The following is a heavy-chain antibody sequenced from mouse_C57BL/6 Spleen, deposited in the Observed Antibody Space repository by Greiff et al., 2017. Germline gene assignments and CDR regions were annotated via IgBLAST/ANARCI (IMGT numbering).Heavy chain of an antibody. CDR1: GFTFSDYY. Sequence: EVQVVESGGGFVQPGGSLKLSCAASGFTFSDYYMYWVRQTPEKRLEWVAYISNGGGSTYYPDTVKGRFTISRDNAKNTLYLQMSRLTSEDTAMYYCARHDDGYYRYFDVRGTGTTVTVSS. J-gene: IGHJ1*03. CDR2: ISNGGGST. D-gene: IGHD2-3*01. CDR3: ARHDDGYYRYFDV. V-gene: IGHV5-12*01.